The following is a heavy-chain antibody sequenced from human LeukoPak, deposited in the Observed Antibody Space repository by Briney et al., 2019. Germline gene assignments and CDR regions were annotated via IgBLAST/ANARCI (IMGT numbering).Heavy chain of an antibody. CDR1: GYTFTSYG. Sequence: ASVKVSCKASGYTFTSYGISWVRQAPGQGPEWMGWISAYNGNTNYAQKLQGRVTMTTDTSTSTAYMELRSLRSDDTAVYYCARDPLRWGFPPYDYWGQGTLVTVSS. CDR3: ARDPLRWGFPPYDY. V-gene: IGHV1-18*01. CDR2: ISAYNGNT. D-gene: IGHD2-21*01. J-gene: IGHJ4*02.